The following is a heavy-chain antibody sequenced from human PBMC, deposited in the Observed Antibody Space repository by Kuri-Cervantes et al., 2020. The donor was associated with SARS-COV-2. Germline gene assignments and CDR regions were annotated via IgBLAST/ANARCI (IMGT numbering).Heavy chain of an antibody. Sequence: SVKISCKASGGTFSSYAISWVRQAPGQGLEWMGGIIPIFGTANYAQKFQGRVTITADKSTSTAYMELSSLRAEDTAVYYCARDPSKWELLGWGWFDPWGQGTLVTVSS. D-gene: IGHD1-26*01. CDR3: ARDPSKWELLGWGWFDP. V-gene: IGHV1-69*06. J-gene: IGHJ5*02. CDR1: GGTFSSYA. CDR2: IIPIFGTA.